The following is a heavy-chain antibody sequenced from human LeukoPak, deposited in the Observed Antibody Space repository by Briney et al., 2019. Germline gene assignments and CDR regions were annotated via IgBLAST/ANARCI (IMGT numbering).Heavy chain of an antibody. D-gene: IGHD3/OR15-3a*01. Sequence: ASVKVSCKASGYTFTSYDINWVRQATGQGLEWMGWMNPNSGNTGYAQKFQGRVIMTMNTSITTAYMDLSSLKSEDTAVYYCARALSWTTESYYDMDVWGKGTTVTVSS. CDR1: GYTFTSYD. CDR3: ARALSWTTESYYDMDV. J-gene: IGHJ6*03. CDR2: MNPNSGNT. V-gene: IGHV1-8*01.